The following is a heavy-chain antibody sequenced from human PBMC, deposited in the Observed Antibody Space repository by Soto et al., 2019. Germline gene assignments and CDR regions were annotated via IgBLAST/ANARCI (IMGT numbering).Heavy chain of an antibody. CDR2: ISGSGST. V-gene: IGHV3-23*01. Sequence: GGSLRLSCAASGFTFSTYAMTWVRQAPGKGLAWLSSISGSGSTDYADSVKGRFTISRDNSKNTLYLQMNSLRAEDTAVYYCAKVISTSGSSLWGRGTLVTVSS. CDR3: AKVISTSGSSL. J-gene: IGHJ4*02. D-gene: IGHD3-10*01. CDR1: GFTFSTYA.